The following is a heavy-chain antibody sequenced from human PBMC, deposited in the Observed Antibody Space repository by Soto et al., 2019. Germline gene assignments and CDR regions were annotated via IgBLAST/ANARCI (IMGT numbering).Heavy chain of an antibody. CDR2: ISPDGSDV. J-gene: IGHJ4*02. D-gene: IGHD2-8*02. Sequence: PGWSLRLSCASSVFPFTNYWMKWVRQTPGKGLMWVSRISPDGSDVGYADSVEGRFTVSRDNAKNTLYLQMHSLRAEDTAMYYCACWGHIVPVAPSDFDRWGQGTLVTAPQ. V-gene: IGHV3-74*01. CDR1: VFPFTNYW. CDR3: ACWGHIVPVAPSDFDR.